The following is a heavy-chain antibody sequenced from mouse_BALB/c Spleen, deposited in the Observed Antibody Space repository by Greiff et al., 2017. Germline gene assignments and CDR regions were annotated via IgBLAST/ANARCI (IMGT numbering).Heavy chain of an antibody. J-gene: IGHJ1*01. V-gene: IGHV2-9*02. D-gene: IGHD2-4*01. CDR2: IWAGGST. CDR3: ARYDYGPHRYFDV. Sequence: VKLVESGPGLVAPSQSLSITCTVSGFSLTSYGVHWVRQPPGKGLEWLGVIWAGGSTNYNSALMSRLSISKDNSKSQVFLKMNSLQTDDTAMYYCARYDYGPHRYFDVWGAGTTVTVSS. CDR1: GFSLTSYG.